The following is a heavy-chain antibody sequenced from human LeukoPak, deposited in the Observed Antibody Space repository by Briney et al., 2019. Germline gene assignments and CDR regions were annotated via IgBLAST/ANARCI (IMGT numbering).Heavy chain of an antibody. J-gene: IGHJ4*02. Sequence: GTSLRLSCVASGFTSASGVTFSTYGWHWVRQPPGKGLVWMAVISSDGRAKHYADSVKGRFTISRDDSKKTVYLEVNSLRVEDTAVYYCARDGPGRDIDNWGQGTLVTVSS. V-gene: IGHV3-33*01. CDR2: ISSDGRAK. D-gene: IGHD1-26*01. CDR1: GVTFSTYG. CDR3: ARDGPGRDIDN.